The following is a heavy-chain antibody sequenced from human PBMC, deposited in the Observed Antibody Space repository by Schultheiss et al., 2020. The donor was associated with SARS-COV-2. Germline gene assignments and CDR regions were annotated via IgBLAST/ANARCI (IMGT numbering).Heavy chain of an antibody. Sequence: SETLSLTCTVSGGSISSYYWSWIRQPPGKGLEWIGEINHSGSTNYNPSLKSRVTISVDTSKNHFSLVLRSVTVADTAVYYCAREEVVRTSFHSYGEDVWGQGTTVTVSS. CDR2: INHSGST. D-gene: IGHD1-26*01. CDR1: GGSISSYY. J-gene: IGHJ6*02. V-gene: IGHV4-34*01. CDR3: AREEVVRTSFHSYGEDV.